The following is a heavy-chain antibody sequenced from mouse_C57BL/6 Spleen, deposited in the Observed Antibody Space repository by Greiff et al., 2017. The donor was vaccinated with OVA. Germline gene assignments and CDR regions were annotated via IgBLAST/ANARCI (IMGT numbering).Heavy chain of an antibody. J-gene: IGHJ3*01. Sequence: VQLQQSGAELVKPGASVKISCKASGYAFSSYWMNWVKQRPGKGLEWIGQIYPGDGDTNYNGKFKGKATLTADKSSSTAYMQLSSLTSEDSAVYFCARGDGWGSSWFAYWGQGTLVTVSA. CDR1: GYAFSSYW. D-gene: IGHD2-3*01. V-gene: IGHV1-80*01. CDR3: ARGDGWGSSWFAY. CDR2: IYPGDGDT.